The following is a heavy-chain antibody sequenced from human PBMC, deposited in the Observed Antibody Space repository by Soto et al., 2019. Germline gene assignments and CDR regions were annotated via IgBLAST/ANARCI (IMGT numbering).Heavy chain of an antibody. CDR1: GGSISSSSYY. Sequence: SETLSLTCTVSGGSISSSSYYWGWIRQPPGKGLEWIGSIYHSGSTNYNPSLKSRVTISVDTSKNQFSLKLSSVTAADTAAYYCARLPWVWGQGTLVTVSS. V-gene: IGHV4-39*07. D-gene: IGHD2-15*01. CDR3: ARLPWV. J-gene: IGHJ4*02. CDR2: IYHSGST.